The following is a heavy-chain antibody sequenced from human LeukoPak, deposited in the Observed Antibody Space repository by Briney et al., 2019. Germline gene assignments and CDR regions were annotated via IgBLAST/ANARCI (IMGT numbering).Heavy chain of an antibody. CDR1: GYTFTGYY. Sequence: ASVKVSCKASGYTFTGYYMHWVRQAPGQGLEWMGWINPNSGGTNYAQKFQGRVTMSRDTSISTAYMELSRLRSDDTAVYYCATDPTTVTTLGYWGQGTLVTVSS. CDR3: ATDPTTVTTLGY. D-gene: IGHD4-17*01. V-gene: IGHV1-2*02. CDR2: INPNSGGT. J-gene: IGHJ4*02.